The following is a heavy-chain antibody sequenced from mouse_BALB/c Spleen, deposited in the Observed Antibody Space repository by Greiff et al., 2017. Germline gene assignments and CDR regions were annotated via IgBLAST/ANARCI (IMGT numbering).Heavy chain of an antibody. CDR3: AREGGYDYDGGSWFAY. CDR1: GFTFSDYY. V-gene: IGHV5-4*02. Sequence: DVQLVESGGGLVKPGGSLKLSCAASGFTFSDYYMYWVRQTPEKRLEWVATISDGGSYTYYPDSVKGRFTISRDNAKNNLYLQMSSLKSEDTAMYYCAREGGYDYDGGSWFAYWGQGTLVTVSA. J-gene: IGHJ3*01. D-gene: IGHD2-4*01. CDR2: ISDGGSYT.